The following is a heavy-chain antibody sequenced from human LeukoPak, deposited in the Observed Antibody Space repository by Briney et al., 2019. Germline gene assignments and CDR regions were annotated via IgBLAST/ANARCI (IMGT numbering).Heavy chain of an antibody. Sequence: ASVKVSCKVFGYTLTELSMHWVRQAPGKGLEWMGGFDPEDGETIYAQKFQGRVTMTEGTSTDTAYMELSSLRSEDTAVYYCATGLTKWLVRKYFDYWGQGTLVTVSS. CDR2: FDPEDGET. D-gene: IGHD6-19*01. V-gene: IGHV1-24*01. CDR3: ATGLTKWLVRKYFDY. J-gene: IGHJ4*02. CDR1: GYTLTELS.